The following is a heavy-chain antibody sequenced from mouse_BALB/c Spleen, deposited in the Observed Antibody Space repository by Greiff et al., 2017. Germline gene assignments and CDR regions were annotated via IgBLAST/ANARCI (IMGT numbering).Heavy chain of an antibody. D-gene: IGHD4-1*01. CDR2: ISSGGSYT. Sequence: EVKVVESGGGLVKPGGSLKLSCAASGFTFSSYAMSWVRQTPEKRLEWVATISSGGSYTYYPDSVKGRFTISRDNAKNTLYLQMSSLRSEDTAMYYCARHYAGTFDYWGQGTTLTVSS. J-gene: IGHJ2*01. V-gene: IGHV5-9-3*01. CDR3: ARHYAGTFDY. CDR1: GFTFSSYA.